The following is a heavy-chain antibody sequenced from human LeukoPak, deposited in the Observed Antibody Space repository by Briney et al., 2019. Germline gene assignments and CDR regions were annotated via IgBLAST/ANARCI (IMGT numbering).Heavy chain of an antibody. Sequence: PGGSLRLSCAASGFTFSSYGMHWVRQAPGKGLEWVAVISYDGSNKYYADSVKGRFTISRDNSKNTLYLQMNSLRAEDTAVYYCARDRVTFGGVIVYGDYWGQGTLVTVSS. CDR3: ARDRVTFGGVIVYGDY. D-gene: IGHD3-16*02. CDR1: GFTFSSYG. V-gene: IGHV3-30*19. J-gene: IGHJ4*02. CDR2: ISYDGSNK.